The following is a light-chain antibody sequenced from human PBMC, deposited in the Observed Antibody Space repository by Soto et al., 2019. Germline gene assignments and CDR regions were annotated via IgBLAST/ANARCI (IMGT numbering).Light chain of an antibody. Sequence: EIVLTQSPGTLSLSTGERATLSCRASQTISTGLAWYQQKPGQSPRLVIWGASDRATGIPARFSGSGSGTDFTLTISSLEPEDFAVYYCQQRSALPFTFGHGTKLEIK. J-gene: IGKJ2*01. CDR2: GAS. V-gene: IGKV3-11*01. CDR1: QTISTG. CDR3: QQRSALPFT.